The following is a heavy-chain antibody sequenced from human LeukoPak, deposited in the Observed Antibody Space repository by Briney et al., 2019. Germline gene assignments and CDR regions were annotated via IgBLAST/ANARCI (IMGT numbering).Heavy chain of an antibody. CDR3: ALGEGYYYYYGMDV. J-gene: IGHJ6*02. Sequence: PGGSLRLSCAASGFTFSSYAMSWVRQAPGKGLEWVSAISGSGGSTYYADSVKGRFTISRDNSKNTLYLQMNSLRAEDTAVYYCALGEGYYYYYGMDVWGQGTTVTVSS. CDR2: ISGSGGST. V-gene: IGHV3-23*01. CDR1: GFTFSSYA. D-gene: IGHD3-10*01.